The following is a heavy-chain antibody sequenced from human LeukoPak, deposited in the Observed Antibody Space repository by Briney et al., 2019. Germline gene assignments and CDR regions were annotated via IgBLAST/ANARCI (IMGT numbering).Heavy chain of an antibody. CDR2: INAGNGNT. V-gene: IGHV1-3*03. D-gene: IGHD2-21*02. CDR1: GYTFTSYA. J-gene: IGHJ4*02. CDR3: ARGRWTAHTVGYYFDY. Sequence: GASVKVSCKASGYTFTSYAINWVRQAPGQRLEWMGWINAGNGNTKYSQEFQGRVTITRDTSANTAYMELSSLRSEDMAVYYCARGRWTAHTVGYYFDYWGQGTLVTVSS.